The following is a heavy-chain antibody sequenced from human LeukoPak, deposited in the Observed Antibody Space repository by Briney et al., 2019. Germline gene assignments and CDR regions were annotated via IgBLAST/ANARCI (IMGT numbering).Heavy chain of an antibody. J-gene: IGHJ4*02. CDR2: ISGSGGST. V-gene: IGHV3-23*01. CDR1: GFTFSSYA. Sequence: GGSLRLSCAASGFTFSSYAMSWVRQAPGKGLEWVSAISGSGGSTYYADSVKGGFTISRDNSKNTLYLQMNSLRAEDTAVYYCAKDRVDYGGNSDYWGQGTLVTVSS. D-gene: IGHD4-23*01. CDR3: AKDRVDYGGNSDY.